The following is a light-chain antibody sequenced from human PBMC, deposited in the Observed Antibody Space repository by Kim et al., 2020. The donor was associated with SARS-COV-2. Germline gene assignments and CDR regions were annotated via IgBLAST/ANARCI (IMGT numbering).Light chain of an antibody. Sequence: GQRVAISCSGSSSNIGSNTVTWYLQFPGAAPQLLIYGNDQRPSGIPDRFSGSKSGTSASLAIRGLQSDDEGTYHCAAWDDSLNGLIFGGGTKVTVL. CDR3: AAWDDSLNGLI. J-gene: IGLJ2*01. CDR1: SSNIGSNT. CDR2: GND. V-gene: IGLV1-44*01.